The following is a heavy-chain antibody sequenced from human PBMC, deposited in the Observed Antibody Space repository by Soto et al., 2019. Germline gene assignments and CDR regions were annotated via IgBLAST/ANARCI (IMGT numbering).Heavy chain of an antibody. D-gene: IGHD5-18*01. Sequence: VGSLRLSCAASGFTFSSYAMHWVRQAPGKGLEWVAVISYDGSNKYYADSVKGRFTISRDNSKNTLYLQMNSLRAEDTAVYYCARESYSYGIKLDYWGQGTLVTVSS. J-gene: IGHJ4*02. CDR1: GFTFSSYA. CDR3: ARESYSYGIKLDY. CDR2: ISYDGSNK. V-gene: IGHV3-30-3*01.